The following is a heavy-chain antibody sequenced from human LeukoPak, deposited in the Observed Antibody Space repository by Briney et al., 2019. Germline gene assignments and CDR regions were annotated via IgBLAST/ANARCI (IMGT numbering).Heavy chain of an antibody. CDR2: ISGSGGST. V-gene: IGHV3-23*01. D-gene: IGHD3-22*01. CDR3: AKGGTYYYDSSGYPDY. Sequence: GGSLRLSCAAYGFTFSSYAMSWVRQAPGKGLEWVSAISGSGGSTYYADSVKGRFTISRDNSKNTLYLQMNSLRAEDTAVYYCAKGGTYYYDSSGYPDYWGQGTLVTVSS. CDR1: GFTFSSYA. J-gene: IGHJ4*02.